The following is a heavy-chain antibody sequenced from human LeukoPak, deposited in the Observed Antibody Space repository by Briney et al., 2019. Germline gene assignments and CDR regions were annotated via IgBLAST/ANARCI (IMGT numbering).Heavy chain of an antibody. D-gene: IGHD1-14*01. Sequence: PSEALSLTCTVSGDSISSYYWSWIRQPPGKGLEWIGYIYYSGSTNYDPSLKSRVTISVDTSKNQFSLKLSSVTAADTAVYYCARARTGPVYFDYWGQGAPVTVSS. CDR1: GDSISSYY. V-gene: IGHV4-59*01. J-gene: IGHJ4*02. CDR2: IYYSGST. CDR3: ARARTGPVYFDY.